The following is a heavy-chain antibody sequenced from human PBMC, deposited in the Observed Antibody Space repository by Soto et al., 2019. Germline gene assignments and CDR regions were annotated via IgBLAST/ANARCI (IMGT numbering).Heavy chain of an antibody. CDR1: GFTFSDYY. CDR2: ISTSGSTT. Sequence: GGSLRLSCAASGFTFSDYYMNWVRQAPGKGLEWLVYISTSGSTTYYADSVLGRFTISRDNPKNSLNLQMNSLGAEDTAVYYCARAGARGSVDYWGQGTPVPVYS. J-gene: IGHJ4*02. CDR3: ARAGARGSVDY. V-gene: IGHV3-11*01. D-gene: IGHD2-15*01.